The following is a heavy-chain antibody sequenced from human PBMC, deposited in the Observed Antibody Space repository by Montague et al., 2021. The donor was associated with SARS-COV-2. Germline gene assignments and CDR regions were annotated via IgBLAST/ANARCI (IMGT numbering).Heavy chain of an antibody. CDR1: GGSISSGGYY. CDR3: ARSESPSYSSSPFDY. CDR2: IYYSGST. J-gene: IGHJ4*02. D-gene: IGHD6-13*01. Sequence: LSLSCIVSGGSISSGGYYWSWIRQHPGKGLEWIGYIYYSGSTNYNPSLKSRLSISLDTSKNHFSLRLSSVTAADTAVYYCARSESPSYSSSPFDYWGQGTLVTVSS. V-gene: IGHV4-31*03.